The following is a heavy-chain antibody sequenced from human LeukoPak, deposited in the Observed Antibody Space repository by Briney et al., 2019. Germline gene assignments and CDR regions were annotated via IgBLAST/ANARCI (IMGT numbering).Heavy chain of an antibody. CDR2: IKSKTDGGTT. CDR1: GVTFSNAW. D-gene: IGHD2-21*01. CDR3: TTLLSRPHY. V-gene: IGHV3-15*01. Sequence: GGSLRLSCAASGVTFSNAWMCWGRHAPGKGLEWVCRIKSKTDGGTTDYAAHVKGRFNISGDYSKNTPYLQMNGLKTEDTAVYYCTTLLSRPHYWGQGTLVTVSS. J-gene: IGHJ4*02.